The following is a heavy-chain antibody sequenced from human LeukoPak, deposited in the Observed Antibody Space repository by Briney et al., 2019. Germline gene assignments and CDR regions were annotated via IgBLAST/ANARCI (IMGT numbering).Heavy chain of an antibody. J-gene: IGHJ5*01. CDR3: ARDSGYSSADS. V-gene: IGHV4-38-2*02. Sequence: SEALSLTCTVSGDSISSGNYWGWIRQPPGKGLEWIGSIFHTGSTYFNLSFKSRVTISVDTSKNQFSLRLSSVTAADTAVFYCARDSGYSSADSWGQGTLVSVSS. CDR2: IFHTGST. D-gene: IGHD5-12*01. CDR1: GDSISSGNY.